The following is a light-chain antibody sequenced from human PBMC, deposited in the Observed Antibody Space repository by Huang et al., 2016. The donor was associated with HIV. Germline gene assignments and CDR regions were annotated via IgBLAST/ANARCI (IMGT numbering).Light chain of an antibody. J-gene: IGKJ3*01. CDR3: MQALQTPFT. V-gene: IGKV2-28*01. CDR2: LGS. CDR1: QSLLYSNGYNY. Sequence: DIVMTQSPLSLPVTPGEPASISCRSSQSLLYSNGYNYLDWYLQKPGQSPQLLIYLGSNWASGVPDRFSGSGSGTDFTLKISRVEAEDVGVYYCMQALQTPFTFGPGTKVDIK.